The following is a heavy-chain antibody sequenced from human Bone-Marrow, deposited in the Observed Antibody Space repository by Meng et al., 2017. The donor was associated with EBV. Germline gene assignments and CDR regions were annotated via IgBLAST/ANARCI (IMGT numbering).Heavy chain of an antibody. CDR1: GGSFSGYY. Sequence: QVQLQQWGAGLLKPSETLSLTCAVYGGSFSGYYWSWIRQSPGKGLEWIGEINHSGSTNYNPSLKSRVTISVDTSKNQFSLKLSSVTAADTAVYYCARRGDYGDTRVSDYWGQGTLVTVSS. CDR3: ARRGDYGDTRVSDY. CDR2: INHSGST. V-gene: IGHV4-34*01. D-gene: IGHD4-17*01. J-gene: IGHJ4*02.